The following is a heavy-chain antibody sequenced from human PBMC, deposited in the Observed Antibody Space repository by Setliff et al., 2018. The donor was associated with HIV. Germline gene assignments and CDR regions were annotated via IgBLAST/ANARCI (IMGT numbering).Heavy chain of an antibody. J-gene: IGHJ6*02. V-gene: IGHV1-2*04. D-gene: IGHD6-19*01. Sequence: ASVKVSCKASGYTFTGYYIHWVRQAPGQGLEWMGWVNPDNGGTNYAQRFQGSVTMTSDTSISTAYMELNRLTSDDTAVYYCARLGSGWSDSYYYAMDVWGQGTTVTVSS. CDR2: VNPDNGGT. CDR1: GYTFTGYY. CDR3: ARLGSGWSDSYYYAMDV.